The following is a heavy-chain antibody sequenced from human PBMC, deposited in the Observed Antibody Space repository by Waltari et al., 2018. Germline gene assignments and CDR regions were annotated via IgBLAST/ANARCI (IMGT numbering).Heavy chain of an antibody. CDR1: GFTVSSNY. CDR3: ASSGSYFHFDY. CDR2: IDSGGST. J-gene: IGHJ4*02. V-gene: IGHV3-53*01. Sequence: EVQLVESGGGLIQPGGSLRLSCAASGFTVSSNYMSWVRQAPGKGLEGVSVIDSGGSTYYADSVKGRFTISRDNSKHTLYLQMNSLRAEDTAVYYCASSGSYFHFDYWGQGTLVTVSS. D-gene: IGHD1-26*01.